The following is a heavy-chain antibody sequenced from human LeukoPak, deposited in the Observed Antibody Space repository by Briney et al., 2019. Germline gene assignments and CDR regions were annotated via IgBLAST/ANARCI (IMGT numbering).Heavy chain of an antibody. CDR3: TSTSGHSGYDLGY. CDR1: GFPFSNAW. V-gene: IGHV3-15*01. D-gene: IGHD5-12*01. J-gene: IGHJ4*02. CDR2: IKSKAIGAPT. Sequence: GGSLRLSCVGSGFPFSNAWMNWVRQAPGKGLEWVGRIKSKAIGAPTDYAAPVRGRLTISRDDSKNTLYLQMNSLKTEDTAVYYCTSTSGHSGYDLGYWGQGTLVTVSS.